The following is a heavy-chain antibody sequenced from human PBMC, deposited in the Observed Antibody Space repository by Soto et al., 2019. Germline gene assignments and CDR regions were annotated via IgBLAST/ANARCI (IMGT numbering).Heavy chain of an antibody. J-gene: IGHJ6*02. V-gene: IGHV1-69*13. D-gene: IGHD2-8*01. CDR3: ARVRCFNGLCHTADYGMDV. CDR1: GDVFRSYG. CDR2: IIPISGTT. Sequence: GASVKVSCKASGDVFRSYGINWVRQAPGQGLEWMGGIIPISGTTNYAQKFQGRVAITADESTDTVYMELSRLRSEDTAAYFCARVRCFNGLCHTADYGMDVWGQGTTVTVSS.